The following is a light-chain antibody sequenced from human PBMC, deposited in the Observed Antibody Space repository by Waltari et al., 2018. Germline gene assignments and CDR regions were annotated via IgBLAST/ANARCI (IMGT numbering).Light chain of an antibody. J-gene: IGKJ4*01. CDR3: QQYYITPLS. CDR1: QSVLYSSDNRNY. Sequence: DIVMTQSPDSLAVSLGERATINCKSSQSVLYSSDNRNYLAWYQQKTGQPPNLLIYWAATRESGVPDRFSGSGSGTDFTLTISSLQAEDVAVYYCQQYYITPLSFGGGTKVEIK. V-gene: IGKV4-1*01. CDR2: WAA.